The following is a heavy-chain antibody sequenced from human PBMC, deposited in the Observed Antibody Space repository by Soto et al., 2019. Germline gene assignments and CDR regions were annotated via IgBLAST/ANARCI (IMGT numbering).Heavy chain of an antibody. D-gene: IGHD6-13*01. J-gene: IGHJ5*02. V-gene: IGHV5-10-1*03. Sequence: EVQLVQSGAEVKKPGESLRISCKGSGYSFTSYWISWVRQMPGKGLEWMGRIDPSDSYTNYSPSFQGHVTISADKSISTAYLQWSSLKASDTAMYYCARNGYSSSWYVGHWFDPWGQGTLVTVSS. CDR1: GYSFTSYW. CDR2: IDPSDSYT. CDR3: ARNGYSSSWYVGHWFDP.